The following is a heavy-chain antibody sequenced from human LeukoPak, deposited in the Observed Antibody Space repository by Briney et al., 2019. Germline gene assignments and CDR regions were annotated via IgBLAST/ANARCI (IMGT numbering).Heavy chain of an antibody. CDR2: IYTSGGT. D-gene: IGHD3-10*01. Sequence: SETLSLTCTVSGGSISSYYWSWIRQPAGKGLEWIGRIYTSGGTNYNPSLKSRVTMSVDTSKNQFSLKLSSVTAADTAVYYCARYYYGSGSYHWFDPWGQGTLVTVSS. J-gene: IGHJ5*02. CDR3: ARYYYGSGSYHWFDP. V-gene: IGHV4-4*07. CDR1: GGSISSYY.